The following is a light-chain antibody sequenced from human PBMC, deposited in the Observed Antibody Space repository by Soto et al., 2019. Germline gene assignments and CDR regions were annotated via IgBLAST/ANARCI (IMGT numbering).Light chain of an antibody. CDR3: QQYDSYSTWT. CDR1: QGISSY. CDR2: KAS. V-gene: IGKV1-8*01. Sequence: AIRMTQSPSSFSASTGYRFTITCRASQGISSYLAWYQQKPVKAPKLLIYKASTLKSGVPSRFSGSGSGTEITLTIRSLQPDDFATYYCQQYDSYSTWTFGQGTTVDIK. J-gene: IGKJ1*01.